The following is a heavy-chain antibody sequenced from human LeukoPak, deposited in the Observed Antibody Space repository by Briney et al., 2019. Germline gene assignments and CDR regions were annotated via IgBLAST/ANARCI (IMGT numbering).Heavy chain of an antibody. Sequence: GGSLRLSCAASGFTFSSYDMHWVRQATGKGLEWVSAIGTAGDTYYPGSVKGRFTISRENAKNSLYLQMNSLRAGDTAVYYCAGGSPSLIAVAALYYFDYWGQGTLVTVSS. CDR2: IGTAGDT. CDR1: GFTFSSYD. CDR3: AGGSPSLIAVAALYYFDY. D-gene: IGHD6-19*01. J-gene: IGHJ4*02. V-gene: IGHV3-13*01.